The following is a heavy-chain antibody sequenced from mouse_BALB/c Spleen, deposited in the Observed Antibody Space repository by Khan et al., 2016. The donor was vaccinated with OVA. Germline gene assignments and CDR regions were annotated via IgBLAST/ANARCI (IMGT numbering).Heavy chain of an antibody. D-gene: IGHD2-1*01. V-gene: IGHV5-12-2*01. CDR1: GFTFSSYI. CDR2: ISNGGGST. CDR3: ARHGNYVSFDY. J-gene: IGHJ2*01. Sequence: EVELVESGGGLVQPGGSLKLSCAASGFTFSSYIMSWVRQTPENRLEWVAYISNGGGSTYYLDTVKGRFTISRDNAKKTLYLQMSILKSEDTAMYYCARHGNYVSFDYWGQGTTLTVAS.